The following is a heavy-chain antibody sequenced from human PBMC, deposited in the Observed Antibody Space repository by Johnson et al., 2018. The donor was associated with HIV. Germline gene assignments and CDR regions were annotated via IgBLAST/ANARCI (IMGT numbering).Heavy chain of an antibody. CDR1: GFTVSTNY. CDR3: VRRFYDSSAFDV. D-gene: IGHD3-22*01. J-gene: IGHJ3*01. CDR2: IYSGDTT. Sequence: VQLVESGGGLVQPGGSLRLSCASGFTVSTNYMSWVRQAPGKGLEWVSVIYSGDTTYYADSVKGRFTISRDNSKNTLYLQMNSLRAEDTAMYFCVRRFYDSSAFDVWGQGTLVTVSS. V-gene: IGHV3-66*01.